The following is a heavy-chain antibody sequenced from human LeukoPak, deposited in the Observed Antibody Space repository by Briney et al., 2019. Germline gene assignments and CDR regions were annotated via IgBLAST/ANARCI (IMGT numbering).Heavy chain of an antibody. Sequence: PGRSLRLSCAASGFTFSSYAMHWVRQAPGKGLEWVAVISYDGSNKYYADSVKGRFTISRDNSKNTLYLQMNSLRAEDTAVYYCARDPPGSSGSADYGGQGTLVTVSS. D-gene: IGHD3-22*01. V-gene: IGHV3-30-3*01. CDR1: GFTFSSYA. CDR3: ARDPPGSSGSADY. J-gene: IGHJ4*02. CDR2: ISYDGSNK.